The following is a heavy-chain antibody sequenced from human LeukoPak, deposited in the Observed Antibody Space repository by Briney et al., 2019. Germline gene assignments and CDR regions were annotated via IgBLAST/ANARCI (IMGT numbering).Heavy chain of an antibody. CDR2: ISYDGNNK. V-gene: IGHV3-30*03. Sequence: PGGSLRLSCAASGFTFSNYGIHWVRQAPGKGLEWVAVISYDGNNKYYADSVKGRFTISRDNSKNTLFLQMNSLRAEDTAVYYCARNRRENTVTTDDAFDIWGQGTMVTVSS. CDR1: GFTFSNYG. D-gene: IGHD4-17*01. J-gene: IGHJ3*02. CDR3: ARNRRENTVTTDDAFDI.